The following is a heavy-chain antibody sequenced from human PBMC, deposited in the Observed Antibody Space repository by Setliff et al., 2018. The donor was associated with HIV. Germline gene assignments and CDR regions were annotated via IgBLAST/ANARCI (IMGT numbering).Heavy chain of an antibody. V-gene: IGHV4-39*07. Sequence: SETLSLTCTVPSASSSSSGYYWGWMRQPPGKGLEWIGKVYHTGSTYYNPSLNGRVTISVDTSKNQFSLKLNSVTAADTAVYYCARDRPSSSWYFNAFDIWGQGTMVTVSS. D-gene: IGHD6-13*01. CDR2: VYHTGST. CDR1: SASSSSSGYY. CDR3: ARDRPSSSWYFNAFDI. J-gene: IGHJ3*02.